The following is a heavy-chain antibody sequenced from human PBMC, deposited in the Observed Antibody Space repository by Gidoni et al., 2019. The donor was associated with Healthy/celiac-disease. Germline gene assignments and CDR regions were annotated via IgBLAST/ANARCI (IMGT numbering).Heavy chain of an antibody. CDR2: IYYSGST. Sequence: QVQLQESGPGLVKPSQTLSLTCPVSGGSISSGDYYWSWIRQPPGKGLEWIGYIYYSGSTYYNPSLKSRVTISVDTSKNQFSLKLSSVTAADTAVYYCARVQNSSGWYSDYWGQGTLVTVSS. CDR3: ARVQNSSGWYSDY. D-gene: IGHD6-19*01. V-gene: IGHV4-30-4*01. CDR1: GGSISSGDYY. J-gene: IGHJ4*02.